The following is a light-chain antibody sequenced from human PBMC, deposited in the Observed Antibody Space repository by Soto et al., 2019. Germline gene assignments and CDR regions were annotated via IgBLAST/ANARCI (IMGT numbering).Light chain of an antibody. CDR1: QSFNTNY. V-gene: IGKV3-20*01. CDR3: QQQCGVSDT. Sequence: EVVLTQSPGTLSLSPGERATLSCRASQSFNTNYLGWYQQRPGQAPRLLIYSAFSRQSGVPNRFSGSGSGTDFTLTISRLEPEDFAVYYCQQQCGVSDTFGEGTKVDI. CDR2: SAF. J-gene: IGKJ4*01.